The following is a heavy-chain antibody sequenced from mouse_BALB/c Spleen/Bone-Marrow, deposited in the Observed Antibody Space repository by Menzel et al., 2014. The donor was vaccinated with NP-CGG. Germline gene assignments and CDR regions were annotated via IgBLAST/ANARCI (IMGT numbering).Heavy chain of an antibody. J-gene: IGHJ1*01. Sequence: EVQRVESGGGLVQPGGSRKLSCAASGFTFSSFEVHWVRQAPEKGLEWVAYISSGSTAICYADTVKGRFTISRDNPKNTLFLQMTSLRSEDTAMYYCARGGNWDDFDVWGAGTTVTVSS. V-gene: IGHV5-17*02. CDR3: ARGGNWDDFDV. CDR2: ISSGSTAI. D-gene: IGHD4-1*01. CDR1: GFTFSSFE.